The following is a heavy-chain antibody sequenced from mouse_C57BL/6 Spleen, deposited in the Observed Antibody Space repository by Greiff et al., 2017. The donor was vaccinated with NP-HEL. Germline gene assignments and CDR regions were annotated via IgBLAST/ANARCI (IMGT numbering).Heavy chain of an antibody. CDR1: GYTFTSYW. J-gene: IGHJ3*01. CDR2: INPSNGGT. V-gene: IGHV1-53*01. D-gene: IGHD1-1*01. Sequence: QVQLQQPGTELVKPGASVKLYCKASGYTFTSYWMHWVKQRPGQGLEWIGNINPSNGGTNYNEKFKSKATLTVDKSSSTAYMQLSSLTAADSAVYYGARYGSSDGEPYLGQGTLVTVSA. CDR3: ARYGSSDGEPY.